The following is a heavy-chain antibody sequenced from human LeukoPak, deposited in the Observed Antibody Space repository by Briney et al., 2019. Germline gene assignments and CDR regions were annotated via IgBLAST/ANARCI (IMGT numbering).Heavy chain of an antibody. CDR2: IRYDGSNK. V-gene: IGHV3-30*02. J-gene: IGHJ4*02. Sequence: GGSLRLSCAASGFTFSSYWMSWVRQAPGKGLEWVAFIRYDGSNKYYADSVKGRFTISRDNSKNTLYLQMNSLRAEDTAVYYCAKDRIIYGSGSYTSYDYWGQGTLVTVSS. D-gene: IGHD3-10*01. CDR3: AKDRIIYGSGSYTSYDY. CDR1: GFTFSSYW.